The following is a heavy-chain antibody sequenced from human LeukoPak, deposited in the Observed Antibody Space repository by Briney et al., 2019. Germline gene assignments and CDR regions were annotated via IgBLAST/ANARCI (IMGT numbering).Heavy chain of an antibody. Sequence: SETLSLTCTASGGSFSGHYWSWVRQSPGQGLEWIGEITERGSTNYTPSLKSRVTISRDTSKDHFSLKVRSVTAADTAVYYCARGPITEDGAFHSPNAWGQGTVVTVSS. CDR2: ITERGST. CDR3: ARGPITEDGAFHSPNA. V-gene: IGHV4-34*01. CDR1: GGSFSGHY. J-gene: IGHJ5*02. D-gene: IGHD5-24*01.